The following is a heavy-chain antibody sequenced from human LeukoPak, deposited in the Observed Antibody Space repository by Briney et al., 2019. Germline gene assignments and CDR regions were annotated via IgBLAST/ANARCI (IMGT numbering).Heavy chain of an antibody. CDR1: XXTXXSYX. J-gene: IGHJ4*02. V-gene: IGHV3-21*01. Sequence: AXXXTXXSYXMNWVRQAPGKGXXWVSSITRSSIYMYYADSVKGRFTISRXXAKNSLYLQMNSLRAEDTAVYYXXXXXXYYYFDYWGQGTLVTVSS. CDR2: ITRSSIYM. CDR3: XXXXXYYYFDY.